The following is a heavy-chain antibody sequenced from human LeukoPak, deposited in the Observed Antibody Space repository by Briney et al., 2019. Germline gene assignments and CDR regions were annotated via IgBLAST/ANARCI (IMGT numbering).Heavy chain of an antibody. CDR2: IYYSGST. V-gene: IGHV4-59*01. D-gene: IGHD5-18*01. Sequence: SETLSLTCTVSGGFISSYYWSWIRQPPGKGLEWIGYIYYSGSTNYNPSLKSRVTISVDTSKNQFSLKLSSVTAADTAVYYCARTTEGGYTYDYFYYYYMDVWGKGTTVTISS. CDR1: GGFISSYY. J-gene: IGHJ6*03. CDR3: ARTTEGGYTYDYFYYYYMDV.